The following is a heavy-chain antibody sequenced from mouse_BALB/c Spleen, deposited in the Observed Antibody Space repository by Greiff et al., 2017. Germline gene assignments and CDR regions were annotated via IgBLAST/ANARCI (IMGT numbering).Heavy chain of an antibody. CDR1: GFSLTGYG. J-gene: IGHJ4*01. CDR2: IWGDGST. CDR3: ARDSLYGNYEMDY. Sequence: VQLQQSGPGLVAPSQSLSITCTVSGFSLTGYGVNWVRQPPGKGLEWLGMIWGDGSTDYNSALKSRLSISKDNSKSQVFLKMNSLQTDDTARYYCARDSLYGNYEMDYWGQGTSVTVSS. V-gene: IGHV2-6-7*01. D-gene: IGHD2-1*01.